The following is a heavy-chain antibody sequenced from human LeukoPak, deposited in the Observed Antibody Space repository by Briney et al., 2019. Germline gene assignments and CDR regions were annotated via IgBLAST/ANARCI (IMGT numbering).Heavy chain of an antibody. CDR3: ARGGYSYGSYGYYGMDV. CDR2: IIPIFGTA. D-gene: IGHD5-18*01. Sequence: ASVKVSRKASGGTFSSYAISWVRQAPGQGLEWMGGIIPIFGTANYAQKFQGRVTITADESTSTAYMELSSLRSEDTAVYYCARGGYSYGSYGYYGMDVWGQGTTVTVSS. J-gene: IGHJ6*02. CDR1: GGTFSSYA. V-gene: IGHV1-69*13.